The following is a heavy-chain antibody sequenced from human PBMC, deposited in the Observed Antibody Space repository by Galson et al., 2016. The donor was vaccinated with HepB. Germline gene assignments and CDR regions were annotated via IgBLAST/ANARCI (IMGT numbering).Heavy chain of an antibody. CDR2: DSMDGRRK. J-gene: IGHJ4*02. D-gene: IGHD2/OR15-2a*01. V-gene: IGHV3-30*03. Sequence: SLRLSCAASGFTFSQRGMHWVRQAPGKGPEWVAADSMDGRRKFYADSVKGRFTISRDNSNNMLFLQMSSLRVDDTAVYYCARRHEYCPPVGCSVDYWGQGTLVSVSS. CDR3: ARRHEYCPPVGCSVDY. CDR1: GFTFSQRG.